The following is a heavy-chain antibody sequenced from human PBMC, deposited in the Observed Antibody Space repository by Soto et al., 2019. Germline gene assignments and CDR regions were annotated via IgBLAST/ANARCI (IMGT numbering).Heavy chain of an antibody. CDR2: ISYDGSNK. Sequence: QVQLMESGGGVVQPGRSLRLSCAASGFAFSSYAMHWVRQAPGKGLEWVAVISYDGSNKYYADSVKGRFTISRDNSQNTLYLQMNSLRAEDTAVYYCARDLPGSWDWGQGTLVTVSS. D-gene: IGHD3-10*01. J-gene: IGHJ4*02. V-gene: IGHV3-30-3*01. CDR3: ARDLPGSWD. CDR1: GFAFSSYA.